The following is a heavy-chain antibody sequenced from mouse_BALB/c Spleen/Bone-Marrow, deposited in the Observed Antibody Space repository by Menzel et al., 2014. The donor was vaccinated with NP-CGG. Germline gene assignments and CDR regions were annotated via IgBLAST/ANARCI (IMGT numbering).Heavy chain of an antibody. CDR3: AEITTAAYYVMDY. D-gene: IGHD1-2*01. CDR2: IDPANGNT. V-gene: IGHV14-3*02. Sequence: VQLQQSGAELVKPGASVKLSCTASGFNIEDTYMHWVKQRPEQGLEWIGRIDPANGNTKYDPKFQGKATITADTSSNTAYLQLSSRTDEDTAGYYCAEITTAAYYVMDYWGQGTSVTVSS. J-gene: IGHJ4*01. CDR1: GFNIEDTY.